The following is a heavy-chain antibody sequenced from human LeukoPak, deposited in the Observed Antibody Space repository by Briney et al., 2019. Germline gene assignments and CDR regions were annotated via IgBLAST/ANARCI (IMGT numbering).Heavy chain of an antibody. D-gene: IGHD3-3*01. V-gene: IGHV3-48*03. J-gene: IGHJ4*02. Sequence: PGGSLRLSCAASGFTFSSYEMNWVRQAPGEGLEWVSYISSSGSTIYYADSVKGRFTISRDNAKNSLYLQMNSLRAEDTAVYYCARDQDDFWSGYSFDYWGQGTLVTVSS. CDR1: GFTFSSYE. CDR3: ARDQDDFWSGYSFDY. CDR2: ISSSGSTI.